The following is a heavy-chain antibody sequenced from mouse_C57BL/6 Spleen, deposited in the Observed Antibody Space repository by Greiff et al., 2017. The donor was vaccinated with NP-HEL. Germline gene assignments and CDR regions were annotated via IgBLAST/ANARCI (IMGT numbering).Heavy chain of an antibody. D-gene: IGHD1-1*01. J-gene: IGHJ2*01. CDR2: IYPGSGNT. Sequence: VQVVESGAELVRPGASVKLSCKASGYTFTDYYINWVKQRPGQGLEWIARIYPGSGNTYYNEKFKGKATLTAEKSSSTAYMQLSSLTSEDSAVYFCARRTVGYFDYWGQGTTLTVSS. V-gene: IGHV1-76*01. CDR1: GYTFTDYY. CDR3: ARRTVGYFDY.